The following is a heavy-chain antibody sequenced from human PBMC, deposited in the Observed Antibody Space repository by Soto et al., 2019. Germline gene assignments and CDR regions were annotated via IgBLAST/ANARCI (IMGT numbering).Heavy chain of an antibody. CDR1: GGSISSYY. V-gene: IGHV4-59*08. Sequence: SETLSLTCTVSGGSISSYYWSWIRQPPGKGLEWIGYIYYSGSTTYNPSLKSRFTISVDTSKNQFSLKLSSVTAADTAVYYCARQTFPSSGWAEWGQGTLVTVSS. J-gene: IGHJ4*02. CDR3: ARQTFPSSGWAE. D-gene: IGHD6-19*01. CDR2: IYYSGST.